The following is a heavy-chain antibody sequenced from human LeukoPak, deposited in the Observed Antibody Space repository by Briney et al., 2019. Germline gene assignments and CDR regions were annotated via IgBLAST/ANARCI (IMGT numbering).Heavy chain of an antibody. CDR2: IIPIFGTA. V-gene: IGHV1-69*13. CDR1: GGTFSSYA. Sequence: SVKVSCKASGGTFSSYAISWMRQAPGQGLEWMGGIIPIFGTANYAQKFQGRVTITADESTSTAYMELSSLRSEDTAVYYCARAPGVGGDYVHWFDPWGQGTLVTVSS. CDR3: ARAPGVGGDYVHWFDP. D-gene: IGHD4-17*01. J-gene: IGHJ5*02.